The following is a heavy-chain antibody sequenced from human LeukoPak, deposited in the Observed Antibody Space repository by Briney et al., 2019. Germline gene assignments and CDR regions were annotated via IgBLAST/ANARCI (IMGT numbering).Heavy chain of an antibody. V-gene: IGHV1-18*01. D-gene: IGHD2-2*01. CDR3: ARGDIVVVPAAYNWFDP. CDR2: ISAYNGNT. J-gene: IGHJ5*02. CDR1: GHTFTSYG. Sequence: GASVKVSCKASGHTFTSYGISWVRQAPGQGLEWMGWISAYNGNTNYAQKLQGRVTMTTDTSTSTAYMELRSLRSDDTAVYYCARGDIVVVPAAYNWFDPWGQGTLVTVSS.